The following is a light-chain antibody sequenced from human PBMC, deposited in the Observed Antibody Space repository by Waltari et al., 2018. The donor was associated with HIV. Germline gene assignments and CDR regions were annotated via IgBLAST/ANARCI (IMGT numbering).Light chain of an antibody. J-gene: IGLJ3*02. V-gene: IGLV2-14*03. CDR1: RSDVGYYNY. CDR2: DVT. CDR3: CSYTTSITFV. Sequence: QSALTQPASVSGSPGQSTTISCTGSRSDVGYYNYVSWYQQHPGKAPRLIIFDVTHRPSWVSDRFSGSKSGNTASLTISGLQPEDEADYYCCSYTTSITFVFGGGTKLTVL.